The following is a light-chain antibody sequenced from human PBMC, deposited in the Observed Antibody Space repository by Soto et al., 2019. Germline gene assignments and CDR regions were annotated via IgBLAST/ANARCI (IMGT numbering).Light chain of an antibody. CDR1: QTISSW. CDR3: QHCDSYSET. CDR2: KAS. V-gene: IGKV1-5*03. J-gene: IGKJ1*01. Sequence: DIQMTQSPSTLSGSVGDRVTITCRASQTISSWLAWYQQKPGKAPKLLIYKASTLKSGVPSRFSGSGSGTEFTLTISRLHPDDFATYYCQHCDSYSETFGQGTKVEIK.